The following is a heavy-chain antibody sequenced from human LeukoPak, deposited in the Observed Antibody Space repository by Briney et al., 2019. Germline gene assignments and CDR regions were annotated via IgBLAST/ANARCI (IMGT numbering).Heavy chain of an antibody. CDR1: GGSISSYY. J-gene: IGHJ4*02. V-gene: IGHV4-59*08. D-gene: IGHD5-24*01. Sequence: SETLSLTCTVSGGSISSYYWSWIRQPPGKGLEWIGYVYYSGSTNYNPSLKSRVTISVDTSKNQFSLKLSSVTAADTAVYYCARRARSRWLQADYWGQGTLVTVSS. CDR3: ARRARSRWLQADY. CDR2: VYYSGST.